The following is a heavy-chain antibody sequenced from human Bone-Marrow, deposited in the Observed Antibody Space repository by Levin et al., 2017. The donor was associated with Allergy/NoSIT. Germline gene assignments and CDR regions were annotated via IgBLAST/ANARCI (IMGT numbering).Heavy chain of an antibody. V-gene: IGHV3-48*02. CDR2: ISDSSSSI. J-gene: IGHJ6*02. Sequence: GESLKISCAASGFTFSNSSMNWVRQAPGKGLEWVSYISDSSSSIFYADSVKGRFTISRDNAKNSLFLQMNSLRDEDTAVYYCARDCPHLSYSSTWYYYYGMDVWGQGTTVTVSS. D-gene: IGHD6-13*01. CDR3: ARDCPHLSYSSTWYYYYGMDV. CDR1: GFTFSNSS.